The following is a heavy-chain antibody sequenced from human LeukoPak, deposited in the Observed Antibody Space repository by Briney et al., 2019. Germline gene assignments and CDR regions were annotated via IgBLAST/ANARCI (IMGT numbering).Heavy chain of an antibody. CDR1: GYTFVGYY. Sequence: ASVKVSCKTSGYTFVGYYMHWVRQAPGQGLEWMGWINPNSGNTGYAQKFQGRVTITRNTSISTAYMELSSLRSEDTAVYYCARAYYDFWSGYYTRDYYYYYMDVWGKGTTVTVSS. CDR3: ARAYYDFWSGYYTRDYYYYYMDV. J-gene: IGHJ6*03. CDR2: INPNSGNT. V-gene: IGHV1-8*03. D-gene: IGHD3-3*01.